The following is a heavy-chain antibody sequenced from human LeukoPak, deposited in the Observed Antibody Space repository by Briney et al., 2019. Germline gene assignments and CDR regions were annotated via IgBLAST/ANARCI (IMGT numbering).Heavy chain of an antibody. CDR1: GFTFSSYS. D-gene: IGHD2-2*02. V-gene: IGHV3-21*01. CDR2: ISSSSSYI. Sequence: KPGGSLRLSCAASGFTFSSYSMTWVRQAPGKGLEWVSSISSSSSYIYYADSVKGRFTISRDNAKNSLYLQMNSLRAEDTAVYYCARDVAHCTSTSCYTGYYYGMDVWGQGTTVTVSS. J-gene: IGHJ6*02. CDR3: ARDVAHCTSTSCYTGYYYGMDV.